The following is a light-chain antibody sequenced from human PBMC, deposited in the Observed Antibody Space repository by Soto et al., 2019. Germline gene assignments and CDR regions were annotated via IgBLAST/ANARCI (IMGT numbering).Light chain of an antibody. CDR2: SAS. CDR1: QSFSSSY. J-gene: IGKJ1*01. Sequence: EIVLTQSPGTLSLSPGERATLSCRASQSFSSSYLAWYQQKPGLAPRLLIYSASSRATGIPDRFSGSGSGTDFTLTISRLEPEDFAVYYCQQYGSSPGTFGQGTKVELK. CDR3: QQYGSSPGT. V-gene: IGKV3-20*01.